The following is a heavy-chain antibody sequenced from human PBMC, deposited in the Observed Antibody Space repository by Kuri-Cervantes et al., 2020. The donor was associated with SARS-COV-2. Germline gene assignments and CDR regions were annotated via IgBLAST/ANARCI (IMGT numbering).Heavy chain of an antibody. J-gene: IGHJ6*03. V-gene: IGHV3-33*08. CDR2: IWYDGENE. CDR1: GFTFSNYV. Sequence: GESLKISCVASGFTFSNYVIHWVRPAPGKGLEWVAVIWYDGENEYYAGSVKGRFTISRDNSKNTVSPHMNSLRAEDTAMYYCARGAANYYYMDVWGKGTTVTVSS. D-gene: IGHD3-16*01. CDR3: ARGAANYYYMDV.